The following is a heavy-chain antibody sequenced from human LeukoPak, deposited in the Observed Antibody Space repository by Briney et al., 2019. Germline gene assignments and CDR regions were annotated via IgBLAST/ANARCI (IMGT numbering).Heavy chain of an antibody. CDR3: ATDTGAFHFAY. Sequence: PGGSLRLSCAASGFTFSSHGMTWVRQAPGRGLEWVSTVNEGGENTHYADSVKGRFTISRDNAKNTLSLQMDSLRGEDSAMYYCATDTGAFHFAYWGQGTLVTVSS. V-gene: IGHV3-23*01. CDR2: VNEGGENT. CDR1: GFTFSSHG. D-gene: IGHD2-8*02. J-gene: IGHJ4*02.